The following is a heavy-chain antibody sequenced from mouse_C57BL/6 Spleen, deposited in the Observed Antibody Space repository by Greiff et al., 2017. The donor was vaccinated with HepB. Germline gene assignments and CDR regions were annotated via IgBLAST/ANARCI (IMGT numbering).Heavy chain of an antibody. CDR1: GYTFTGYW. D-gene: IGHD2-3*01. CDR2: ILPGSGST. Sequence: VQLQQSGAELMKPGASVKLSCKATGYTFTGYWIEWVKQRPGHGLEWIGEILPGSGSTNYNEKFKGKATFTADTSSNTAYMQLSSLTTEDSAIYYCARPRDDGYYVNYAIDYWGQGTSVTVSS. V-gene: IGHV1-9*01. CDR3: ARPRDDGYYVNYAIDY. J-gene: IGHJ4*01.